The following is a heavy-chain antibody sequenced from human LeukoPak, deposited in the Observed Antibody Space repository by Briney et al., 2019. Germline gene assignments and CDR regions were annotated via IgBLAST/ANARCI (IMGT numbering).Heavy chain of an antibody. Sequence: GASLRLSCAASGFTFSSYAMGWVRQAPGKGLEWVSAISVNGSSTYYADPVKGRFTISRDNSKNTLYLQMNSLRAEDTAVYYCAKDQRITMVRGGPFDYWGQGTLVTVSS. CDR3: AKDQRITMVRGGPFDY. CDR1: GFTFSSYA. V-gene: IGHV3-23*01. D-gene: IGHD3-10*01. J-gene: IGHJ4*02. CDR2: ISVNGSST.